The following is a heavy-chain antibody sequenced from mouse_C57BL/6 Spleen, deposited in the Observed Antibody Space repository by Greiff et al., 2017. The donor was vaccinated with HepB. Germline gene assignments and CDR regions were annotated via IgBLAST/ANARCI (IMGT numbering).Heavy chain of an antibody. CDR3: ASSYYYGSSPWYFDY. V-gene: IGHV1-82*01. Sequence: VQLQQSGPELVKPGASVKISCKASGYAFSSSWMNWVKQRPGKGLEWIGRIYPGDGDTNYNGKFKGKATLTADKSSSTAYMQLSSLTSEDPAVYFCASSYYYGSSPWYFDYWGQGTTLTVSS. D-gene: IGHD1-1*01. CDR2: IYPGDGDT. J-gene: IGHJ2*01. CDR1: GYAFSSSW.